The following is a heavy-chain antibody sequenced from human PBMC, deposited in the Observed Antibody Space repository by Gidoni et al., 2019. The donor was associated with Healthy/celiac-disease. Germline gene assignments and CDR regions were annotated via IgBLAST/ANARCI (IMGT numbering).Heavy chain of an antibody. CDR3: ARIRSSSPYYYYGIDV. V-gene: IGHV2-70*01. CDR1: GMC. D-gene: IGHD6-6*01. CDR2: IDWDDDK. Sequence: GMCVSWIRQPPGKALEWLALIDWDDDKYYSTSLKTRLTISKDTSKNQVVLTMTNMDPVDTATYYCARIRSSSPYYYYGIDVWGQGTTVTVSS. J-gene: IGHJ6*02.